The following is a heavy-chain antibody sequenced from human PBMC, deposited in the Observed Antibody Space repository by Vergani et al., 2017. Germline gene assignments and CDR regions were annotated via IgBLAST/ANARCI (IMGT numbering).Heavy chain of an antibody. D-gene: IGHD1-26*01. CDR1: GFTFSSYW. Sequence: EVQLVESGGGLVQPGGSLRLSCAASGFTFSSYWMSWVRQAPGKGLEWVANIKQDGSEKYYVDSVKGRFTISRDNAKNSLYLQMNSLRAEDTAVYYCARVQTECGRGDGIGGDYWGQGTLVTVSS. J-gene: IGHJ4*02. V-gene: IGHV3-7*01. CDR3: ARVQTECGRGDGIGGDY. CDR2: IKQDGSEK.